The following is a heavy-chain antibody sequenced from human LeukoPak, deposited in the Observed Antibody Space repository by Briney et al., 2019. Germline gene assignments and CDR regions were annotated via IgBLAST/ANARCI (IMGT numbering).Heavy chain of an antibody. V-gene: IGHV4-61*01. CDR3: ARGGSTYVDY. CDR2: IYYSGST. J-gene: IGHJ4*02. D-gene: IGHD6-6*01. Sequence: PSETLSLTCTVSGGSVSSCCYYWSWIRQPPGKGLEWIGYIYYSGSTNYNPSLKSRVTISVDTSKNQFSLKLSSVTAADTAVYYCARGGSTYVDYWGQGTLVTVSS. CDR1: GGSVSSCCYY.